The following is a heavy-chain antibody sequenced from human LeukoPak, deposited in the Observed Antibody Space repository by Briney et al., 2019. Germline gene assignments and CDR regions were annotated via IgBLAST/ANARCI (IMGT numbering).Heavy chain of an antibody. CDR3: ARAGFALAPLRGPPFDY. CDR2: INHSGST. CDR1: GGSISSYY. V-gene: IGHV4-34*01. D-gene: IGHD6-6*01. J-gene: IGHJ4*02. Sequence: PSETLSLTCTVSGGSISSYYWSWIRQPPGKGLEWIGEINHSGSTNYNPSLKSRVTISVDTSKNQFSLKLSSVTAADTAVYYCARAGFALAPLRGPPFDYWGQGTLVTDSS.